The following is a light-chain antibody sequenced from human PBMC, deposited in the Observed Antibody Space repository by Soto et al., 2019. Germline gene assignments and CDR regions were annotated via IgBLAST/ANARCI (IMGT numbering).Light chain of an antibody. Sequence: QSALTQPASGAGSPVQSITIFCAGTMRDVGAYNLVSWYQQHPGRVPQLIIYEVRNRPSGISFRFSGSKSGNTASLTISGLQAEDEADYYCSSFTSKSTLIFGGGTKLTVL. J-gene: IGLJ2*01. V-gene: IGLV2-14*01. CDR2: EVR. CDR3: SSFTSKSTLI. CDR1: MRDVGAYNL.